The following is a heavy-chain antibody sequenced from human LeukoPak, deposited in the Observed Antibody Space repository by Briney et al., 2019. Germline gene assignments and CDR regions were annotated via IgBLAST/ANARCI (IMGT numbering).Heavy chain of an antibody. D-gene: IGHD6-13*01. Sequence: TSETLSLTCAVYGGSFSGYYWSWIRQPPGKGLEWIGEINHSGSTNYNPSLKSRVTISVDTSKNQFSLKLSSVTAADTAVYYCGKAGIAAAPIVYWGQGTLVTVSS. CDR1: GGSFSGYY. CDR2: INHSGST. J-gene: IGHJ4*02. CDR3: GKAGIAAAPIVY. V-gene: IGHV4-34*01.